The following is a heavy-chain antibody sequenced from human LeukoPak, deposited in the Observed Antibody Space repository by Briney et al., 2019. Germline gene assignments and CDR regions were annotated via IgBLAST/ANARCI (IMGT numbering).Heavy chain of an antibody. J-gene: IGHJ5*02. CDR2: IYYRGST. D-gene: IGHD6-19*01. CDR3: ARESSGWSTVPNWFDP. CDR1: GGSISSYY. Sequence: SETLSLTCTVSGGSISSYYWSWIRQPPGKGLEWIGYIYYRGSTNYNPSLKSRVTISVDTSKNQFSLKLSSVTAADTAVYYCARESSGWSTVPNWFDPWGQGTLVTVSS. V-gene: IGHV4-59*01.